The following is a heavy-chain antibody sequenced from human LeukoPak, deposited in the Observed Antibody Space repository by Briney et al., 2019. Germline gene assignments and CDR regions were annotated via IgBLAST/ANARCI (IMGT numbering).Heavy chain of an antibody. Sequence: AAVQVSCKASGYTFTGYYMHWVRQVPGQGLEWMGWINPNSGGTKYAQKLQGRVTMTTDTSTSTAYMELRSLRSDDTAVYYCARVYDILTGYHNWFDPWGQGTLVTVSS. CDR1: GYTFTGYY. CDR2: INPNSGGT. D-gene: IGHD3-9*01. J-gene: IGHJ5*02. CDR3: ARVYDILTGYHNWFDP. V-gene: IGHV1-2*02.